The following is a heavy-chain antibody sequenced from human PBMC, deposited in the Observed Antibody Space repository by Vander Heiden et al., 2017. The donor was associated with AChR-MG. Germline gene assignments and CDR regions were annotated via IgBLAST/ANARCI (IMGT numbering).Heavy chain of an antibody. D-gene: IGHD4-17*01. V-gene: IGHV1-24*01. CDR3: ATGTTVTRFHYYYYGMDV. CDR2: FDPEDGET. CDR1: GYTLPELS. Sequence: QVQLVQSGAEVKKPGASVKVSCKVSGYTLPELSMHWVRQAPGKGLEWMGGFDPEDGETIYAQKFQGRVTMTEDTSTDTAYMELSSLRSEDTAVYYCATGTTVTRFHYYYYGMDVWGQGTTVTVSS. J-gene: IGHJ6*02.